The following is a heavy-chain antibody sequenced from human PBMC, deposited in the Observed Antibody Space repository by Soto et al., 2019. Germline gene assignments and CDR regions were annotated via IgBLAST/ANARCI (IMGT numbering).Heavy chain of an antibody. D-gene: IGHD2-15*01. J-gene: IGHJ6*02. CDR1: GGTFSSYA. Sequence: SVKVSCKASGGTFSSYAISWVRQAPGQGLEWMGGIIPIFGTANYAQKFQGRVTITADESTSTAYMELSSLRSEDTAVYYCARHPGGRGYYYGTDVWGQGTTVTVSS. V-gene: IGHV1-69*13. CDR2: IIPIFGTA. CDR3: ARHPGGRGYYYGTDV.